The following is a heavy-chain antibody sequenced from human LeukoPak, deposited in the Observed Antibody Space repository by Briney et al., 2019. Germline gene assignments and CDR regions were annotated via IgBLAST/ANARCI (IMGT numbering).Heavy chain of an antibody. CDR1: GGSISSGGYY. V-gene: IGHV4-31*03. CDR2: IYYSGST. CDR3: VGDALYSSTWYPGP. J-gene: IGHJ5*02. Sequence: SETLSLTCTVSGGSISSGGYYWSWIRQHPGKGLEWIGYIYYSGSTYYNPSLKSRVTISVDRSKNQFSLKLSSVTAADTAVYYCVGDALYSSTWYPGPWGQGTLVTVSS. D-gene: IGHD6-13*01.